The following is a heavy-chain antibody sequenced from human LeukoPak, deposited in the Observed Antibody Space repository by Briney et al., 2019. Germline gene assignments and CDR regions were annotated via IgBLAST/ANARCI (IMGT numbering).Heavy chain of an antibody. D-gene: IGHD5-18*01. J-gene: IGHJ6*03. CDR2: MNPNSGNT. Sequence: GASVKVSCKASGYTFTSYDINWVRQATGQGLEWMGLMNPNSGNTGYAQKFQGRVTITRNTSISTAYMELSSLRSEDTAVYYCARRGTAMGFDYYYYYYMDVWGKGTTVTVSS. CDR1: GYTFTSYD. CDR3: ARRGTAMGFDYYYYYYMDV. V-gene: IGHV1-8*03.